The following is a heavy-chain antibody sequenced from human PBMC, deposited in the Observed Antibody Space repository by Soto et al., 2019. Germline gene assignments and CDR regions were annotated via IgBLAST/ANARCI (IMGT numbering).Heavy chain of an antibody. Sequence: SGGSLRLSCAASGFTFSSYGMHRVRQAPGKGLEWVAVIWYDGSNKYYADSVKGRFTISRDNSKNTLYLQMNSLRAEDTAVYYCARGAQYYDILTGYYSGWGQGTLVTVSS. CDR2: IWYDGSNK. D-gene: IGHD3-9*01. J-gene: IGHJ4*02. CDR3: ARGAQYYDILTGYYSG. V-gene: IGHV3-33*08. CDR1: GFTFSSYG.